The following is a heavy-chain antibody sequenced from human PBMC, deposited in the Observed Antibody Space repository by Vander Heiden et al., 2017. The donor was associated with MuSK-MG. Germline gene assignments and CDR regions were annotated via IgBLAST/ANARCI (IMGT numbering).Heavy chain of an antibody. CDR3: AGGKWFGELWY. V-gene: IGHV3-30*04. J-gene: IGHJ4*02. CDR1: GFTFSSSA. CDR2: ISYDGSNK. Sequence: QVQLVESGGGVVQPGRSLRLSCAASGFTFSSSAMHWVRQAPGKGLEWVAVISYDGSNKYYADSVKGRFTISRDNSKNTLYLQMNSLRAEDTAVYYCAGGKWFGELWYWGQGTLVTVSS. D-gene: IGHD3-10*01.